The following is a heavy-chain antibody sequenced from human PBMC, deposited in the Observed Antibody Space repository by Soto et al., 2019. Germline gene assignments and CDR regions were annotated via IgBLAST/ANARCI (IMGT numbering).Heavy chain of an antibody. CDR1: GGTFSSYA. Sequence: GASVKVSCKASGGTFSSYAISWVRQAPGQGLEWMGGIIPIFGTANYAQKFQGRVTITADESTSTAYMELSSLRSEDTAVYYCARGGSGSYYNGPAYWGQGTLVTVSS. V-gene: IGHV1-69*13. J-gene: IGHJ4*02. D-gene: IGHD3-10*01. CDR2: IIPIFGTA. CDR3: ARGGSGSYYNGPAY.